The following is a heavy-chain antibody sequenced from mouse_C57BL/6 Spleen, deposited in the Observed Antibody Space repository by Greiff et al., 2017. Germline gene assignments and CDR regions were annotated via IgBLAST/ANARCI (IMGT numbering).Heavy chain of an antibody. V-gene: IGHV5-17*01. Sequence: EVKVVESGGGLVKPGGSLKLSCAASGFTFSDYGMHWVRQAPEKGLEWVAYISSGSSTIYYADTVKGRFTISRDNAKNTLFLQMTSLRSEDTAMYYCARLDYGSSHWYFDVWGTGTTVTVSS. J-gene: IGHJ1*03. CDR3: ARLDYGSSHWYFDV. CDR2: ISSGSSTI. CDR1: GFTFSDYG. D-gene: IGHD1-1*01.